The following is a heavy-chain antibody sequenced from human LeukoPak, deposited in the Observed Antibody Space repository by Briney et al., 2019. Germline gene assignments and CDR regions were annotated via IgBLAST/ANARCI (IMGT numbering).Heavy chain of an antibody. D-gene: IGHD2-2*01. CDR2: IKQDGSEN. CDR1: GFIFSTYY. CDR3: ARERYCTTATCYVGVPFDY. Sequence: GGSLRLSCAASGFIFSTYYMTWVRQAPGKGLERVAGIKQDGSENYYVDSVKGRFTISRDNSKNSLYLQMNSLRAEDTAVYFCARERYCTTATCYVGVPFDYWGQGTLVTVSS. V-gene: IGHV3-7*01. J-gene: IGHJ4*02.